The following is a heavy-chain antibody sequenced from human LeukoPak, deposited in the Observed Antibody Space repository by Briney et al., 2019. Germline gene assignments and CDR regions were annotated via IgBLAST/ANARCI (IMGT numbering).Heavy chain of an antibody. D-gene: IGHD3-10*01. V-gene: IGHV3-23*01. CDR3: AKGRGSGSYSSSDY. CDR1: GFSFNSFA. CDR2: ISGSGEIT. J-gene: IGHJ4*02. Sequence: PGGSLRLSCTASGFSFNSFAMSWVRQAPGKGLEWVSTISGSGEITYYTESVRGRFTTSRDNSKKTVFLQMSSLRDEDTAVYYCAKGRGSGSYSSSDYWGQGTLVTVSS.